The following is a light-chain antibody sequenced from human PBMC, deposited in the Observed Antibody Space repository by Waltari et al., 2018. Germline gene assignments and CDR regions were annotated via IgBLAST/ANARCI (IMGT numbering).Light chain of an antibody. V-gene: IGLV4-69*01. J-gene: IGLJ2*01. Sequence: QLVLTQSPSASASLGASVKLTCTLSSGHTNYAIAWHQQQPEKGPRYLMKLNSDGSHTKGDVIPARFSGSSSGAERYLTISSLQSEDEADYYCQTWATGIQVFGGGTKLTVL. CDR3: QTWATGIQV. CDR1: SGHTNYA. CDR2: LNSDGSH.